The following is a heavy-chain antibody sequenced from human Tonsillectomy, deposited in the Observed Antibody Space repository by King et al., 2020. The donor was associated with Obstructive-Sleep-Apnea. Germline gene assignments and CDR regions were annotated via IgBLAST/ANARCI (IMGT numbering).Heavy chain of an antibody. CDR2: IYYSGST. J-gene: IGHJ6*02. V-gene: IGHV4-39*07. CDR1: GGSISSSSYY. D-gene: IGHD6-19*01. CDR3: ARDPRIAVAGPYYYYGMDV. Sequence: QLQESGPGLVKPSETLSLTCTVSGGSISSSSYYWGWIRQPPGKGLEWIGSIYYSGSTYYNPSLKSRVTISVYTSKNQFSLKLSSVTAADTAVYYCARDPRIAVAGPYYYYGMDVWGQGTTVTVSS.